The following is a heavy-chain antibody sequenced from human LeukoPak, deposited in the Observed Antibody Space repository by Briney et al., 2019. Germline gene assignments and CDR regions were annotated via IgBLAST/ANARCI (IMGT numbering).Heavy chain of an antibody. J-gene: IGHJ6*02. D-gene: IGHD2-21*02. CDR2: IYYSGST. CDR1: GGSISSSSYY. CDR3: ARSDVYYYYGMDV. Sequence: SETLSLTSTVPGGSISSSSYYWGWLRHPPGKGLEWIVSIYYSGSTYYNPSLKSPFTISVNTSKNQFFLKLSSVTAADTAVYYCARSDVYYYYGMDVWGQGTTVTVSS. V-gene: IGHV4-39*01.